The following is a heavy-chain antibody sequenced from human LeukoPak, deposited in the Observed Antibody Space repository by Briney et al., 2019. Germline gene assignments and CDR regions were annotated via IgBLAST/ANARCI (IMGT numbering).Heavy chain of an antibody. Sequence: GGSLRLSCAASGFTFSNHAMSWVRQAPGKGLEWVSAISGSGGSTYYADSVRGRFTISRDNSKNTVYLQMNSLRAEDTAVYYCAKRYYSDSSGYLGSLNYWRQGTLVTVSS. CDR1: GFTFSNHA. D-gene: IGHD3-22*01. V-gene: IGHV3-23*01. J-gene: IGHJ4*02. CDR2: ISGSGGST. CDR3: AKRYYSDSSGYLGSLNY.